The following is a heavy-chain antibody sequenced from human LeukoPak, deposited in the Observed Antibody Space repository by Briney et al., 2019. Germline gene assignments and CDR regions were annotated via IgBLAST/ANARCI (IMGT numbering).Heavy chain of an antibody. CDR3: AVGTAMVLGDY. J-gene: IGHJ4*02. Sequence: PSETLSLTCTVSGGSISSSSYYWGWIRQPPGKGLEWIGSIYYSGSTYYNPSLKSRVTISVDTSKNQFSLKLSSVTAADTAVYYCAVGTAMVLGDYWGQGTLVTVSS. CDR1: GGSISSSSYY. CDR2: IYYSGST. V-gene: IGHV4-39*07. D-gene: IGHD5-18*01.